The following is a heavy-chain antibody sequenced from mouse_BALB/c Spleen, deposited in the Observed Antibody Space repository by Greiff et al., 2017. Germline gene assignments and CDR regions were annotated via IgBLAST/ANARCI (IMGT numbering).Heavy chain of an antibody. D-gene: IGHD1-2*01. CDR3: ARGTTAGRYYAMDY. J-gene: IGHJ4*01. V-gene: IGHV3-6*02. CDR2: ISYDGSN. CDR1: GYSITSGYY. Sequence: EVQLQESGPGLVKPSQSLSLTCSVTGYSITSGYYWNWIRQFPGNKLEWMGYISYDGSNNYNPSLKNRISITRDTSKNQFFLKLNSVTTEDTATYYCARGTTAGRYYAMDYWGQGTSVTVSS.